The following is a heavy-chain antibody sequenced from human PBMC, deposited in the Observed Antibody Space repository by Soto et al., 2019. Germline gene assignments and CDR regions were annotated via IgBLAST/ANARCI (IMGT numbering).Heavy chain of an antibody. V-gene: IGHV4-34*01. Sequence: SETLSLTCAVYGGSFSGYYWTWIRQPPGTGLEWIGEINHSGSTNYNPSLKSRVTISVDTSKNQFSLKLTSVTAADTAVYYCARDKNTGDFDYLGQETLVTVSS. CDR2: INHSGST. D-gene: IGHD2-8*02. J-gene: IGHJ4*01. CDR1: GGSFSGYY. CDR3: ARDKNTGDFDY.